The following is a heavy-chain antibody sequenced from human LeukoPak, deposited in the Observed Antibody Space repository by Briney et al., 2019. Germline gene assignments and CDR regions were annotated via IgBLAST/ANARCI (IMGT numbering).Heavy chain of an antibody. J-gene: IGHJ4*02. D-gene: IGHD5-18*01. CDR2: ISSSSTTI. Sequence: GGSLRLSCAASEFSFSRYSMNWVRQAPGKGLEWLSYISSSSTTIYYADSVEGRFTISRDNAKNSLYLQMHSLRAEDTAVYYCARDDTAMVFNYWGQGTLVTVSS. CDR1: EFSFSRYS. CDR3: ARDDTAMVFNY. V-gene: IGHV3-48*04.